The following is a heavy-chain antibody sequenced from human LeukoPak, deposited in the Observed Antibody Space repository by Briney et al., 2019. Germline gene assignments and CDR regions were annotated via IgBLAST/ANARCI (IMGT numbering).Heavy chain of an antibody. CDR1: GGSISSSSYY. D-gene: IGHD6-19*01. CDR3: ARGQPQRYSSGWYVNWFDP. Sequence: PSETLSLTCTVSGGSISSSSYYWGWIRQPPGKGREWIGYIYYSGTTKYNPSLKSRVTISVDTSKNQFSLKVNSVAAADTAVYYCARGQPQRYSSGWYVNWFDPWGQGTLVTVSS. V-gene: IGHV4-61*05. CDR2: IYYSGTT. J-gene: IGHJ5*02.